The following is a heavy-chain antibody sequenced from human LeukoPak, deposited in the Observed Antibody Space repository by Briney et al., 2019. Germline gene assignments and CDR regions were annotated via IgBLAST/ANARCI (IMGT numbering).Heavy chain of an antibody. Sequence: SETLSLTCTVSGGSISSYYWSWIRQPPGKGLEWIGYIYYSGSTNYNPSLKSRVTISVDTSKNQFSLKLSSVTAADTAVYYCARVRFLEWSSPRFDPWGQGTLVTVSS. CDR3: ARVRFLEWSSPRFDP. CDR1: GGSISSYY. CDR2: IYYSGST. J-gene: IGHJ5*02. D-gene: IGHD3-3*01. V-gene: IGHV4-59*08.